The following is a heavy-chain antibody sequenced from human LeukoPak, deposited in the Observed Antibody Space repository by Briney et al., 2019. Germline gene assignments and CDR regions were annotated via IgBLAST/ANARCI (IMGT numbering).Heavy chain of an antibody. J-gene: IGHJ6*02. V-gene: IGHV4-34*01. Sequence: SETLSLTCAVYGGSFSGYYWSWLRQPPGKGLEWIGEINHSGSTNYNPSLKSRVTISVDTSKNQFSLKLSSVTAADTAVYYCARGGVARWRDYYYYYYYGMDVWGQGTTVTVSS. CDR3: ARGGVARWRDYYYYYYYGMDV. CDR1: GGSFSGYY. D-gene: IGHD4-17*01. CDR2: INHSGST.